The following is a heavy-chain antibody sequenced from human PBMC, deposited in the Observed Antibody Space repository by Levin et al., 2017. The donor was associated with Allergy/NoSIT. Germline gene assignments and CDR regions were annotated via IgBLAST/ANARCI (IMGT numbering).Heavy chain of an antibody. V-gene: IGHV3-21*01. J-gene: IGHJ4*02. CDR1: GFTFRTYT. D-gene: IGHD2-15*01. CDR2: ISSSSTYI. Sequence: GGSLRLSCAASGFTFRTYTMNWVRQAPGKGLEWVSSISSSSTYIYYTDSLKGRFTISRDDAKNSLYLQISRLRAEDTAVYYCASFYCSGGSCYSFDYWGRGTLVTVSS. CDR3: ASFYCSGGSCYSFDY.